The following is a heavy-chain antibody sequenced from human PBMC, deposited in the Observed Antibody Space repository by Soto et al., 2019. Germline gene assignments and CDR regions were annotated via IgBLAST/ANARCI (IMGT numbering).Heavy chain of an antibody. V-gene: IGHV3-30-3*01. D-gene: IGHD6-13*01. CDR2: ISYDGSNK. CDR3: ARDRAAGTLYYYYGMDV. J-gene: IGHJ6*02. CDR1: GFTFSSYA. Sequence: GGSLRLSCAASGFTFSSYAMHWVRQAPGKGLEWVAVISYDGSNKYYADYVKGRFTISRDNSKNTLYLQMNSLRAEDTAVYYCARDRAAGTLYYYYGMDVWGQGTTVTVSS.